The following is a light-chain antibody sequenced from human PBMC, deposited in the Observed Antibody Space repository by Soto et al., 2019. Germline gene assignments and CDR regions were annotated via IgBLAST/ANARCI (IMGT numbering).Light chain of an antibody. CDR2: AAS. Sequence: DIQMTQSPSSLSASVGDRVTITCRASQSISSYLNWYQQKPGKAPKLLIYAASSLQSGVPSRFSGSGSGTDFTLTISSLQPEDFATYYCQQSYSTPYTFGQGTKQEIQ. CDR1: QSISSY. V-gene: IGKV1-39*01. J-gene: IGKJ2*01. CDR3: QQSYSTPYT.